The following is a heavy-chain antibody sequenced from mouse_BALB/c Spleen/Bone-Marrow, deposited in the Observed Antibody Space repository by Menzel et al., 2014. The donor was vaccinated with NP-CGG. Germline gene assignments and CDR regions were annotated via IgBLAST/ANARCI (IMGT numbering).Heavy chain of an antibody. CDR3: AREHGDY. CDR1: GYAFTNYL. J-gene: IGHJ4*01. V-gene: IGHV1-54*01. CDR2: INPGSGAT. Sequence: QVQLKQSGAELVRPGTSVKVSCKASGYAFTNYLIEWVKQRPGQGLEWIGVINPGSGATDYNEKFKGKATLTADKSSSTACMHLSSLTSDDSAVYFCAREHGDYWGQGTSVTVSS.